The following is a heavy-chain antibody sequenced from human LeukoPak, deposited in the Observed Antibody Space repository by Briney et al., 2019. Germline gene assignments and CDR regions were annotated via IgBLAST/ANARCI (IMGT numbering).Heavy chain of an antibody. J-gene: IGHJ6*03. Sequence: GSLRLSCAASGFTFSNYAMSWVRQAPGKGPEWVSSITSGSSYIYYADSVKGRFTISRDNARNSLYLQMNSLRAEDTALYYCARDGDTVLTRGYYYYMDVWGKGTTVTVSS. CDR1: GFTFSNYA. D-gene: IGHD4-23*01. CDR2: ITSGSSYI. V-gene: IGHV3-21*01. CDR3: ARDGDTVLTRGYYYYMDV.